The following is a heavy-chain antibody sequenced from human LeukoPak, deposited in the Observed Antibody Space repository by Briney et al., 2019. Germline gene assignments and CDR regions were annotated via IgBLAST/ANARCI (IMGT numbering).Heavy chain of an antibody. Sequence: GGSLRLSCAASGFTFSSYGMHWVRQAPGKGLEWVAFIRYDGSNKYYADSVKGRFTISRDNSKNTLYLQMNTLRADDTAVYYCARDRIYYGSGSYYKTPLDSWGQGTLVTVSS. J-gene: IGHJ4*02. D-gene: IGHD3-10*01. V-gene: IGHV3-30*02. CDR1: GFTFSSYG. CDR2: IRYDGSNK. CDR3: ARDRIYYGSGSYYKTPLDS.